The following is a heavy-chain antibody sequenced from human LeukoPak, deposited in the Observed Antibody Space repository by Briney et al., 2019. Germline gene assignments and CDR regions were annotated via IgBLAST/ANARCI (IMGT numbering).Heavy chain of an antibody. J-gene: IGHJ4*02. V-gene: IGHV3-33*01. CDR3: TSIISCYDSSGHDY. CDR1: GFTFSSYG. CDR2: IWYDGSNK. D-gene: IGHD3-22*01. Sequence: RSLRLSCAASGFTFSSYGMHWVRQAPGKGLEWVAVIWYDGSNKYYADSVKGRFTISRDNSKNTLYLQMNSLRAEDTAVYYCTSIISCYDSSGHDYWGQGTLVTVSS.